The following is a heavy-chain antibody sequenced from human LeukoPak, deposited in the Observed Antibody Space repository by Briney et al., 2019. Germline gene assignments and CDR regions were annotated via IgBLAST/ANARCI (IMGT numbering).Heavy chain of an antibody. CDR2: ISGSGDST. V-gene: IGHV3-23*01. CDR3: AKVKSGTRVVIIPYYFDY. CDR1: GFAFSNNA. D-gene: IGHD3-3*01. J-gene: IGHJ4*02. Sequence: PGGSLRLSCAASGFAFSNNAMSWVRQAPRRGLEWVSSISGSGDSTYYADSVRGRFTISRDNSKNTLYLQMNNLRAEDTAVYYCAKVKSGTRVVIIPYYFDYWGQGTLLTVSS.